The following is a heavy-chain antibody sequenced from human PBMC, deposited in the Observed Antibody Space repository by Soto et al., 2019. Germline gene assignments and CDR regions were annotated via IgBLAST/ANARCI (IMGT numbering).Heavy chain of an antibody. CDR2: ISAYNGNT. CDR3: ARDLGEWLLDVSWFGP. V-gene: IGHV1-18*01. J-gene: IGHJ5*02. Sequence: ASVKVSCKASGYTFTSYGISWVRQAPGQGLEWMGWISAYNGNTNYAQKLQGSVTMTTDTSTSTAYMELRSLRSDDTAVYYCARDLGEWLLDVSWFGPWGQGTLVTVSS. CDR1: GYTFTSYG. D-gene: IGHD3-3*01.